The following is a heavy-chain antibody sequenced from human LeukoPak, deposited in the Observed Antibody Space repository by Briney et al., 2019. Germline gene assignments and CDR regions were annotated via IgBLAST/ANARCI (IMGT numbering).Heavy chain of an antibody. V-gene: IGHV1-2*02. CDR2: IDPNNGGT. Sequence: GASVKVSCKASGYTFTNYYMHWVRQAPGQGLEWMGWIDPNNGGTNYAQKFQGMLTMTRDTSVNTAYMELSRLKSDDTAVYYCARRRGGIYDAFDMWGQGSMVTVSS. D-gene: IGHD1-1*01. CDR1: GYTFTNYY. CDR3: ARRRGGIYDAFDM. J-gene: IGHJ3*02.